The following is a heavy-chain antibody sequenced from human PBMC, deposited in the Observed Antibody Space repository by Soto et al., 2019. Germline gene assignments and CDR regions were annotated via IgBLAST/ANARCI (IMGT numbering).Heavy chain of an antibody. CDR3: TTDLDYYDSSGYRPYFDY. V-gene: IGHV3-15*01. CDR1: GFTFSNAW. CDR2: IKSKTDGGTT. D-gene: IGHD3-22*01. J-gene: IGHJ4*02. Sequence: TGGSLRLSCAASGFTFSNAWMSWVRQAPGKGLEWVGRIKSKTDGGTTDYAAPVKGRFTISRDDSKNTLYLQMNSLKTEDTAVYYCTTDLDYYDSSGYRPYFDYWGQGTLVTVS.